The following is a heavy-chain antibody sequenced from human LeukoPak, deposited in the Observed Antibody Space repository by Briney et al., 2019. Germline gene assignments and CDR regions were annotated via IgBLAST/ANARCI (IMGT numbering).Heavy chain of an antibody. CDR1: GFTFSSYA. Sequence: SGGSLRLSCAASGFTFSSYAMHWVRQAPGKGLEWVAVISYDGSNKYYADSVKGRFTISRDNSKNTLYLQMNSLRAEDTAVYYCASRTIAAAGTSDYWGQGTLVTVSS. CDR3: ASRTIAAAGTSDY. D-gene: IGHD6-13*01. V-gene: IGHV3-30*04. J-gene: IGHJ4*02. CDR2: ISYDGSNK.